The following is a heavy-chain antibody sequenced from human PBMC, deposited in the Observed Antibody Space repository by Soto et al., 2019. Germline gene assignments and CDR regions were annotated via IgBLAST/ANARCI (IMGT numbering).Heavy chain of an antibody. CDR2: VYCDDDK. J-gene: IGHJ4*02. Sequence: QITLKESGPTLVKPTQTLTLTCTFSGFSLSTSGVGVGWIRQPPGKALEWLALVYCDDDKRYSPSLKSRLTITKDTSKNQVVLTLTNMDPVDTATYYCAHSGYNFGRWGYWGQGALVTVSS. CDR3: AHSGYNFGRWGY. D-gene: IGHD5-18*01. V-gene: IGHV2-5*02. CDR1: GFSLSTSGVG.